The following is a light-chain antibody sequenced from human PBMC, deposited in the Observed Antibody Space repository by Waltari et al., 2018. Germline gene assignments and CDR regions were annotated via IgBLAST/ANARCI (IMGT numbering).Light chain of an antibody. CDR3: QQYCSSPLT. CDR1: QSLLYSSVKKNC. V-gene: IGKV4-1*01. CDR2: RAS. J-gene: IGKJ4*01. Sequence: DIVLTKSPDSLAVSLGERATINFKSSQSLLYSSVKKNCLPWYQQKAGQPPKLLIYRASTREPGVPDQFSGSGSGTDFTLTISSLQAEDVAVYYCQQYCSSPLTFGGGTKVEIK.